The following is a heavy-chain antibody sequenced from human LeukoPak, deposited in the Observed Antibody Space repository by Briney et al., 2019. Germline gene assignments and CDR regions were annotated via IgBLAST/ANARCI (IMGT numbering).Heavy chain of an antibody. J-gene: IGHJ5*02. CDR2: INPNSGGT. D-gene: IGHD2-2*01. V-gene: IGHV1-2*02. Sequence: ASVKVSCKASGYTFTGYYMHWVRQAPGQGLEWMGWINPNSGGTNYAQKFQGRVTMTRDTSISTAYMELSRLRSDDTAVYYCARWYCSSTSCYREGWFDPWGQGTLVTVSS. CDR1: GYTFTGYY. CDR3: ARWYCSSTSCYREGWFDP.